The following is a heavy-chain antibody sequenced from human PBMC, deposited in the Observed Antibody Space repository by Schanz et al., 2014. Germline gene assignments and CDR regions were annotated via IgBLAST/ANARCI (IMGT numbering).Heavy chain of an antibody. CDR2: IKHDGSEK. V-gene: IGHV3-7*01. CDR1: GFAFDTYW. Sequence: VHLVESGGGVVQPGGSLRLSCAASGFAFDTYWMSWVRQAPGKGLEWVANIKHDGSEKYYVDSVKGRFTISRDNAKNSMYLEMNSLRAEDTAVFYCARVGGTYYDFWSGVPPTVMHDGFDIWGQGTMVTVS. D-gene: IGHD3-3*01. CDR3: ARVGGTYYDFWSGVPPTVMHDGFDI. J-gene: IGHJ3*02.